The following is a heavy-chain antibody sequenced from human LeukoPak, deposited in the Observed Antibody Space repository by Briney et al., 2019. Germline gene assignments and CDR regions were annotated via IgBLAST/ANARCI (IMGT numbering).Heavy chain of an antibody. J-gene: IGHJ6*02. CDR2: IIPIFGTA. CDR1: GGIFSSYA. Sequence: ASVKVSCKASGGIFSSYATSWVRQAPGQGLEWMGGIIPIFGTANYAQKFQGRVTITADESTSTAYMELSSLRSEDTAVYHCARDLSIAAPLLGRYYGMDVWGQGTTVTVSS. V-gene: IGHV1-69*13. D-gene: IGHD6-6*01. CDR3: ARDLSIAAPLLGRYYGMDV.